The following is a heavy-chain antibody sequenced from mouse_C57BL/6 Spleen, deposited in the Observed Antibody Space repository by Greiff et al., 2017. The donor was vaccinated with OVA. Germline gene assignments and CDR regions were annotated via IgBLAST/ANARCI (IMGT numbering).Heavy chain of an antibody. CDR2: IYPGDGDT. J-gene: IGHJ2*01. D-gene: IGHD2-4*01. Sequence: VKLLESGPELVKPGASVKISCKASGYAFSSSWMNWVKQRPGKGLEWIGRIYPGDGDTNYNGKFKGKATLTADKSSSTAYMQLSSLTSEDSAVYFCAPDYDGVDYWGQGTTLTVSS. CDR1: GYAFSSSW. CDR3: APDYDGVDY. V-gene: IGHV1-82*01.